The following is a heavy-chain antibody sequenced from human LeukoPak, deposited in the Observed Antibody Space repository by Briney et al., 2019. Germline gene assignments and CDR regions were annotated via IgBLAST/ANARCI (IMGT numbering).Heavy chain of an antibody. V-gene: IGHV1-8*01. Sequence: ASVKVSCKASGYTFTSYDINWVRQATGQGLEWMGWMNPNSGNTGYGQKFQGRVTMTSSMSTAYMELSSLRSEDTAVYYYARAPMVWGVQHTNWFDPWGQGTLVTVSS. CDR3: ARAPMVWGVQHTNWFDP. CDR2: MNPNSGNT. CDR1: GYTFTSYD. J-gene: IGHJ5*02. D-gene: IGHD3-10*01.